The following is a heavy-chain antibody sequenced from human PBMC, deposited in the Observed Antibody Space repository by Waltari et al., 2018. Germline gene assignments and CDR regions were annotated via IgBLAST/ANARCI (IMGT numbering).Heavy chain of an antibody. Sequence: QVQLVQSGAEVKKPGSSVKVSCKASGGTFSSYAISWVRQAPGQGLEWMGRIIPIFGTANYAQKFQGRVTITADKSTSTAYMELSSLRSEDTAVYYCARDNESVGIAVAGTYYYYGMDVWGQGTTVTVSS. CDR3: ARDNESVGIAVAGTYYYYGMDV. V-gene: IGHV1-69*08. CDR2: IIPIFGTA. CDR1: GGTFSSYA. D-gene: IGHD6-19*01. J-gene: IGHJ6*02.